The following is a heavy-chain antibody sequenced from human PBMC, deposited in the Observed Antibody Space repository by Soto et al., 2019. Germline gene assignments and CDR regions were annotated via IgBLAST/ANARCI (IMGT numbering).Heavy chain of an antibody. J-gene: IGHJ5*02. CDR3: ARDPHEFWTSYWFDP. CDR2: ISAYDGKT. Sequence: EASVKVSCKTSGYTCNTYGINWVRQAPGQGLELMGWISAYDGKTTYAEKFQGRVTLTTDTSTSTAYMELRSLRSDDTAIYYCARDPHEFWTSYWFDPWGQGTPVTVSS. D-gene: IGHD3-3*01. V-gene: IGHV1-18*01. CDR1: GYTCNTYG.